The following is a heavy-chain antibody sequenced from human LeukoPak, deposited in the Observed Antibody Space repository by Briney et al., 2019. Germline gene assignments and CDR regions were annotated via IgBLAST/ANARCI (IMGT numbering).Heavy chain of an antibody. CDR2: IYTSGST. J-gene: IGHJ4*02. V-gene: IGHV4-61*02. CDR1: GGSISSGSYY. CDR3: ARAPLVGATEFDY. D-gene: IGHD1-26*01. Sequence: SETLSLTCTVSGGSISSGSYYWSWIRQPAGKGLEWIGRIYTSGSTNYNPSLKSRVTISVDTSKNQFSLKLSSVTAADTAAYYCARAPLVGATEFDYWGQGTLVTVSS.